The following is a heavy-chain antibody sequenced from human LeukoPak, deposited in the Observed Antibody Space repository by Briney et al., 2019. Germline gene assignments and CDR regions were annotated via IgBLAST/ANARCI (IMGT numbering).Heavy chain of an antibody. CDR3: VRGSSSY. J-gene: IGHJ4*02. V-gene: IGHV3-7*04. CDR2: IDPDGSEI. Sequence: GGSLRLSCAVSGLTTRNSWMSWVRQAPGKGLEWVANIDPDGSEICYVDSVKGRFTVSRDNDKNSLYLQMNSLRVDDTATYYCVRGSSSYWGQGTLVTV. CDR1: GLTTRNSW.